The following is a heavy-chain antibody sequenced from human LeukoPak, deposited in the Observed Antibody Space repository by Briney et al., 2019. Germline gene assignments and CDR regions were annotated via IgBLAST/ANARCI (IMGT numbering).Heavy chain of an antibody. J-gene: IGHJ6*02. CDR2: ISRSGDST. Sequence: GGSLRLSCAASGFTFSSYGMTWVRQAPGKGLEWVSSISRSGDSTYYADAVKGRFTISRDNSKNTLYLQMSSLRAEDTAVYFCARSAARLRYYYAMDVWGQGTTVTVCS. V-gene: IGHV3-23*01. D-gene: IGHD6-6*01. CDR1: GFTFSSYG. CDR3: ARSAARLRYYYAMDV.